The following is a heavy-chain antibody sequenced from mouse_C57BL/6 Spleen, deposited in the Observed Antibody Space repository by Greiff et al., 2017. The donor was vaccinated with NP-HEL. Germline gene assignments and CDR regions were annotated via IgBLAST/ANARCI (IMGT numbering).Heavy chain of an antibody. CDR1: GYAFSSSW. CDR3: ARWGHRLDY. Sequence: VQLQQSGPELVKPGASVKISCKASGYAFSSSWMNWVKQRPGQGLEWIGRIYPGDGGTNYNGKFKGKATLTADKSSSTAYMQLSSLTSEDSAVYYCARWGHRLDYWGQGTTLTVSS. J-gene: IGHJ2*01. D-gene: IGHD3-1*01. V-gene: IGHV1-82*01. CDR2: IYPGDGGT.